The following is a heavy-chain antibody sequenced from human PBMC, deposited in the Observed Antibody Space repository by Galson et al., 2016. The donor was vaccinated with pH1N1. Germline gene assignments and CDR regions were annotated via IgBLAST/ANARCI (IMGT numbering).Heavy chain of an antibody. J-gene: IGHJ4*02. D-gene: IGHD5-18*01. Sequence: SVKVSCKASGYTFTSYYMHWVRQAPGQGLEWMGIINPSDGSASSAQMFQGRITMTRDTSTSIVYMELSSLRSEDTAVYYCARAGKSVDTTVVNRGYFDYWGQGTLVTVSS. CDR2: INPSDGSA. CDR3: ARAGKSVDTTVVNRGYFDY. V-gene: IGHV1-46*01. CDR1: GYTFTSYY.